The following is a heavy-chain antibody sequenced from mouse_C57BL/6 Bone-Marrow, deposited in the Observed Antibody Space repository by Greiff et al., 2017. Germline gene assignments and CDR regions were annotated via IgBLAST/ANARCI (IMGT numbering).Heavy chain of an antibody. D-gene: IGHD2-4*01. Sequence: VQLQQSGPELVKPGASVKISCKASGYSFTDYNMNWVKQRPGQGLEWIGMMHPNGGSPDYNEKFKSEATLSVDKSSRTAYIERSSLTSEDSAVYYCARAYDYDDYTRDYWGQGTSVTVSS. J-gene: IGHJ4*01. CDR2: MHPNGGSP. CDR3: ARAYDYDDYTRDY. CDR1: GYSFTDYN. V-gene: IGHV1-64*01.